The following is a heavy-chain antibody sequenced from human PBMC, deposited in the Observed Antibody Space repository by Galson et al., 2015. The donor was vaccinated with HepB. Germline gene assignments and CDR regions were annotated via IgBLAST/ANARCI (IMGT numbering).Heavy chain of an antibody. J-gene: IGHJ4*02. D-gene: IGHD3-3*01. CDR2: IIPIIGTA. CDR3: ARGDYDFWSGYYSYYFDY. V-gene: IGHV1-69*13. Sequence: SVKVSCKASGGTFSSYAISWVRQAPGQGLEWMGGIIPIIGTANYAQKFQGRVTITADESTSTAYMELSSLRSEDTAVYYCARGDYDFWSGYYSYYFDYWGQGTLVTVSS. CDR1: GGTFSSYA.